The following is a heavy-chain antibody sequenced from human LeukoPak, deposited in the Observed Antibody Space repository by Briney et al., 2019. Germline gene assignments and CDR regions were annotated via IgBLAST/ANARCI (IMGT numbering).Heavy chain of an antibody. CDR2: IKQDGSEK. CDR3: ARQTELQQHIYYYHGMDV. D-gene: IGHD4-11*01. J-gene: IGHJ6*02. CDR1: GFTFSSYW. V-gene: IGHV3-7*03. Sequence: SGGSLRLSCAASGFTFSSYWMSWVRQAPGKGLEWVANIKQDGSEKYYVDSVKGRFTISRDNAKNSLYLQMNSLRAEDTAVYYCARQTELQQHIYYYHGMDVWGQGTTVTVSS.